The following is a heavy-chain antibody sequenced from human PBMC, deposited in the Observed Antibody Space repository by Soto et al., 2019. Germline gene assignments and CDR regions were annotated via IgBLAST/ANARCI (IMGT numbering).Heavy chain of an antibody. J-gene: IGHJ3*02. D-gene: IGHD3-3*01. CDR3: ARAILTGYDFWSGYYPHDAFDI. CDR2: IYSGGST. CDR1: GFTVSSNY. Sequence: EVQLVESGGGLVQPGGSLRLSCAASGFTVSSNYMSWVRQAPGKGLEWVSVIYSGGSTYYADSVKGRFTISRDNSKNTLYLQMNSLGAEDTAVYYCARAILTGYDFWSGYYPHDAFDIWGQGTMVTVSS. V-gene: IGHV3-66*01.